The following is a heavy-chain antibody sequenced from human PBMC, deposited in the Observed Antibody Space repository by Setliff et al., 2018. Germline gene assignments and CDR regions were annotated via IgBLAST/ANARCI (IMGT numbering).Heavy chain of an antibody. CDR3: ARWTARAVDY. J-gene: IGHJ4*02. Sequence: GGSLRLSCAASGFTFRNYWMTWVRQAPGKGLEWVANIERDASVKSYVDSVKGRFTISRDNAQNSVSLEMNALRAEDTAVYYCARWTARAVDYWGQGTLVTVSS. D-gene: IGHD6-6*01. CDR2: IERDASVK. CDR1: GFTFRNYW. V-gene: IGHV3-7*03.